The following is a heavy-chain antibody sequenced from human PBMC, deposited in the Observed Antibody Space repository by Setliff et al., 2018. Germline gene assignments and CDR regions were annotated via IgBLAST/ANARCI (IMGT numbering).Heavy chain of an antibody. CDR1: GYTFTSYD. J-gene: IGHJ4*02. CDR2: MNPNSGNT. Sequence: ASVKVSCKASGYTFTSYDINWVRQATGQGLEWMGWMNPNSGNTGYAQKFQGRVTMTRNTSISTAYMELSSLRSEDTATYFCARIGYCTSISCSSGEAYYFAYWSQGTLVTVSS. CDR3: ARIGYCTSISCSSGEAYYFAY. D-gene: IGHD2-2*01. V-gene: IGHV1-8*02.